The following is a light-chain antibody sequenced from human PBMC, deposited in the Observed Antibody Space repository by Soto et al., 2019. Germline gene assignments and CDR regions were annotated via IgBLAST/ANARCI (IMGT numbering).Light chain of an antibody. Sequence: QSALTQPPSASGSPGQSVTISCTGTSNDVGAYNYVSWYQQHPGKAPTLLIYEVTKRPSGVPDRFSGSKSGNTASLTLSGLQAEDEADYYCSSSADNRNVLFGGGTKLTVL. J-gene: IGLJ3*02. CDR1: SNDVGAYNY. CDR3: SSSADNRNVL. V-gene: IGLV2-8*01. CDR2: EVT.